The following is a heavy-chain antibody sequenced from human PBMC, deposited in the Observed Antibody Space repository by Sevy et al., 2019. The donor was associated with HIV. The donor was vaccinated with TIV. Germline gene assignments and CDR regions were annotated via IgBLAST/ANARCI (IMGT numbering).Heavy chain of an antibody. CDR3: ARGPPDGSYDYFDY. V-gene: IGHV3-21*06. CDR1: GFTFIRYN. J-gene: IGHJ4*02. Sequence: GGSLRFSCAASGFTFIRYNMNWVRQAPGKGLEWVSSVSGSSNYIYYAESLKGRFIISRDNAKDTLYLQMNSLRADDTAVYYCARGPPDGSYDYFDYWGQGTLVTVSS. D-gene: IGHD1-26*01. CDR2: VSGSSNYI.